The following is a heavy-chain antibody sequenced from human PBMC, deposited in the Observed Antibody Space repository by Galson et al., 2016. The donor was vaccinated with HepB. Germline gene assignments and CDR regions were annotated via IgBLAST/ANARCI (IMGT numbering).Heavy chain of an antibody. J-gene: IGHJ6*01. D-gene: IGHD3-9*01. CDR3: ARDWSEIDYDVLTANYYCYPYGMHV. Sequence: SLRLSCAASGFTFSSYWMHWVRQAPGRGLVWVSRISSDGSTTDYADSVKGRFTISRDNDKNTVYLQMNSLRAEDTAVYYCARDWSEIDYDVLTANYYCYPYGMHVWGQGTPVTVSS. V-gene: IGHV3-74*01. CDR1: GFTFSSYW. CDR2: ISSDGSTT.